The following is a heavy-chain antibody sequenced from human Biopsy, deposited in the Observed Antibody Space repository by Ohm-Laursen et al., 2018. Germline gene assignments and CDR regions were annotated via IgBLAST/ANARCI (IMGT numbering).Heavy chain of an antibody. J-gene: IGHJ4*02. CDR2: IIPMFGTA. Sequence: VASVKVSCKASGGTFINYAISWVRQAPGQGLEWMGGIIPMFGTANYAQMFQGRVTISADESTSTSYMELSSLTTEDTAIYYCARCPHSGSHSCFDYWGRGTLVTVSS. CDR3: ARCPHSGSHSCFDY. CDR1: GGTFINYA. V-gene: IGHV1-69*13. D-gene: IGHD1-26*01.